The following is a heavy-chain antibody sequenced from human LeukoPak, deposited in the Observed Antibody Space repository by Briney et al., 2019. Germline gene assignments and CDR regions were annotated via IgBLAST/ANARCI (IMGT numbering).Heavy chain of an antibody. Sequence: ASVKVSCKASGGTFSSYAISWVRQAPGQGLEWMGGIIPIFGTANYAQKFQGRVTITADESTSTAYMELSSLRSEDTAVYYCARVGVFSSSWLLYWGQGTLVTVSS. J-gene: IGHJ4*02. CDR1: GGTFSSYA. CDR2: IIPIFGTA. D-gene: IGHD6-13*01. V-gene: IGHV1-69*13. CDR3: ARVGVFSSSWLLY.